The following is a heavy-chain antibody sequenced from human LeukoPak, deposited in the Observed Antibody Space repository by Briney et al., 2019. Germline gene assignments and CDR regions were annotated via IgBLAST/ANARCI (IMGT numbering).Heavy chain of an antibody. V-gene: IGHV3-48*03. D-gene: IGHD3-16*02. J-gene: IGHJ4*02. CDR1: GFSFSSYE. Sequence: GGSLRLSCAASGFSFSSYEMNWVRQAPGKGVERGSYISSSGRTIYSADTVKGRFTISRDNAKNSLYLQMNSRRAEDTAVYYCARSGYDYVWVSYRLRRLVDYWGQGTLVTVSS. CDR3: ARSGYDYVWVSYRLRRLVDY. CDR2: ISSSGRTI.